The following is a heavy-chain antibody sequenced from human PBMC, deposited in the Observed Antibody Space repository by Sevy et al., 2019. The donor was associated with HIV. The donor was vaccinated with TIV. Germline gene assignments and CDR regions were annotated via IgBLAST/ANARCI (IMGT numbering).Heavy chain of an antibody. D-gene: IGHD3-22*01. Sequence: GGSLRLSCAVSGFSFDSYGMTWVRQAPGKGLEWVSGISGSGTRTYHADSVKGRFIISRDNSKNTLYLQMNSLRSEDRAKYYCARGGGGHYDPDEIGYYFYYYNMDVWGKGTTVTVSS. CDR1: GFSFDSYG. J-gene: IGHJ6*03. V-gene: IGHV3-23*01. CDR3: ARGGGGHYDPDEIGYYFYYYNMDV. CDR2: ISGSGTRT.